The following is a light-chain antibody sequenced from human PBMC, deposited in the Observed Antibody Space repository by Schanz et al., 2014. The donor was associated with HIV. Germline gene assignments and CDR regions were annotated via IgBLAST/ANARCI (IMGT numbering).Light chain of an antibody. CDR3: SSYTSSSTVV. CDR2: AGN. V-gene: IGLV1-44*01. Sequence: QSVLTQPPSASGTPGQRVTISCSGSSSNIGINTVNWYQHLPGTAPKLLIYAGNQRASGVPDRFSGSKSGTSASLAITGLQAEDEADYYCSSYTSSSTVVFGGGTKLTVL. CDR1: SSNIGINT. J-gene: IGLJ2*01.